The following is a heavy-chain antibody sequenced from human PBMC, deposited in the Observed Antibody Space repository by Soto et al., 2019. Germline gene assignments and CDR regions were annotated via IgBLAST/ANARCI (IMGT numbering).Heavy chain of an antibody. CDR1: GGTFSSYA. V-gene: IGHV1-69*13. J-gene: IGHJ6*02. Sequence: SVKVSCKASGGTFSSYAISWVRQAPGQGLEWMGGIIPIFGTANYAQKFQGRVTITADESTSTAYMELSSLRSEDTAVYYCAREGGKDIVVVPAAIYYGMDVWGQGTTVPVFS. D-gene: IGHD2-2*01. CDR2: IIPIFGTA. CDR3: AREGGKDIVVVPAAIYYGMDV.